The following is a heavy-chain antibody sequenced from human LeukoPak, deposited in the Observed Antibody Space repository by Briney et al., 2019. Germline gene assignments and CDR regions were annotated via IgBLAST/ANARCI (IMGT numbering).Heavy chain of an antibody. CDR2: IYPGDSDT. J-gene: IGHJ5*02. CDR3: ARLNGYSSSPQPLRFDP. D-gene: IGHD6-13*01. V-gene: IGHV5-51*01. Sequence: GESLKISCKGSGYSFTSYWIGWVRQMPGKGLGWMGIIYPGDSDTRYSPSFQGQVTISADKSISTAYLQWSSLKASDTAMYYCARLNGYSSSPQPLRFDPWGQGTLVTVSS. CDR1: GYSFTSYW.